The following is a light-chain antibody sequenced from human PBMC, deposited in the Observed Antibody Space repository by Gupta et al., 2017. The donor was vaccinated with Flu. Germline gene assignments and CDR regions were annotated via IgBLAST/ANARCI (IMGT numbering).Light chain of an antibody. CDR3: GTWDTSLSAGV. V-gene: IGLV1-51*02. Sequence: QSVLTQPPSVSAPPGQKVTISCSGSSSNIGNYVVSWYQYVPGTAPKLLIYENNKRPSGIPDRFSGSKSGTSATLGITGLQTGDEADYYCGTWDTSLSAGVFGGGTKLTVL. CDR1: SSNIGNYV. CDR2: ENN. J-gene: IGLJ2*01.